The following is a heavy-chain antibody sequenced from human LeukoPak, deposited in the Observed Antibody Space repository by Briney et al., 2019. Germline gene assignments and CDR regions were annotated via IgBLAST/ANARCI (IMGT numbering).Heavy chain of an antibody. CDR1: GFTFDDYA. CDR3: AKDMWGGGYYDSGSYYGIDY. J-gene: IGHJ4*02. CDR2: ISWDGGST. Sequence: GGSLRLSCAASGFTFDDYAMHWVRQAPGKGLEWVSLISWDGGSTDYADSVKGRFTISRDNSKNSPHLQMNSLRPEDSALYYCAKDMWGGGYYDSGSYYGIDYWGQGTLVTVSS. D-gene: IGHD3-10*01. V-gene: IGHV3-43D*03.